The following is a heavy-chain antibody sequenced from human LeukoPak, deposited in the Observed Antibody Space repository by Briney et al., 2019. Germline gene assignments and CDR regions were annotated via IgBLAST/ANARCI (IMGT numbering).Heavy chain of an antibody. CDR3: AREEFYGASGLDY. CDR2: LNSDVNGT. Sequence: GGSLRLSCAASGFTFSSSWIHWVRQAPGKGLVWVSRLNSDVNGTNYADSVKGRFTVSRDNAKNTFYLQMNSLRVEDSAVYYCAREEFYGASGLDYWGQGTLVTVSS. J-gene: IGHJ4*02. V-gene: IGHV3-74*01. CDR1: GFTFSSSW. D-gene: IGHD4-17*01.